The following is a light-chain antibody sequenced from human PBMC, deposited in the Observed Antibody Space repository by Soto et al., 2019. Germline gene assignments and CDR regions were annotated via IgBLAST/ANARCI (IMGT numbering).Light chain of an antibody. CDR3: QQSYKNPHT. Sequence: IQMTQSPSSLSASVGERVTITCRASQRIRTALNWYQQRPGKAPKVLIYVASTLQTGVPSRFSGSSSGTDFNLTITSLQPEDFALYYCQQSYKNPHTFGGGTRVEIK. CDR1: QRIRTA. J-gene: IGKJ4*01. V-gene: IGKV1-39*01. CDR2: VAS.